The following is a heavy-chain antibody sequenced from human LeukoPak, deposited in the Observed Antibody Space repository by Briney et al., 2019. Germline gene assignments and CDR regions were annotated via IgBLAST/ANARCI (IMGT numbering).Heavy chain of an antibody. D-gene: IGHD4-17*01. CDR2: IGGSGDNI. V-gene: IGHV3-23*01. CDR1: GFTFSSYA. CDR3: AKGRGTTVTSAANY. J-gene: IGHJ4*02. Sequence: GGSLRLSCAASGFTFSSYAMSWVRQAPGKGLEWVSSIGGSGDNIFYADSVKDRFTISRDNSKNTLFLQMNSLRAEDTAVYYCAKGRGTTVTSAANYWGQGTLVTVSS.